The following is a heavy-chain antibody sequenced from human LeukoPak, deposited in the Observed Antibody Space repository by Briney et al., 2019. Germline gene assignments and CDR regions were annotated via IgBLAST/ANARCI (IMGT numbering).Heavy chain of an antibody. D-gene: IGHD6-13*01. CDR1: GYAFTNYD. Sequence: ASVKVSCKTSGYAFTNYDINWVRQAPGQGLEWMGWISAYNGNTNYAQKLQGRVTMTTDTSTSTAYMELRSLGSDDTAVYYCAVDEDSRSWSYYFDYWGQGTLVTVSS. J-gene: IGHJ4*02. V-gene: IGHV1-18*01. CDR3: AVDEDSRSWSYYFDY. CDR2: ISAYNGNT.